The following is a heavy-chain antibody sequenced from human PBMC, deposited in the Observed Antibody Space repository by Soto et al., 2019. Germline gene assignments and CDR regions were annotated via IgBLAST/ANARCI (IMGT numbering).Heavy chain of an antibody. D-gene: IGHD3-22*01. J-gene: IGHJ4*02. Sequence: QLQLQESGPGLVKPSETLSLTCTVSGGSISSSSYYWGWIRQPPGKGLEWIGSIYYSGSTYYNPSLKSRVTISVDTSKNQFSLKLSSVTAADTAVYYCASSFYYDSSGYYPTTRDYWGQGTLVTVSS. CDR2: IYYSGST. V-gene: IGHV4-39*01. CDR1: GGSISSSSYY. CDR3: ASSFYYDSSGYYPTTRDY.